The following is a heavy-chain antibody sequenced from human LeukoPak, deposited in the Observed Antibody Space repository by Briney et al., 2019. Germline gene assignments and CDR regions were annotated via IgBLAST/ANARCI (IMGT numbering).Heavy chain of an antibody. J-gene: IGHJ4*02. Sequence: GESLRLSCAASGFNFGSYGMIWVRQAPGKGLEWVSTITNSGDSTYYADSVKGRFTVSRDDSRNTLYLQMNSLRVDDTAVYYCAKDRGYYDDSGYLIWGQGTLVTVSS. CDR1: GFNFGSYG. CDR2: ITNSGDST. CDR3: AKDRGYYDDSGYLI. V-gene: IGHV3-23*01. D-gene: IGHD3-22*01.